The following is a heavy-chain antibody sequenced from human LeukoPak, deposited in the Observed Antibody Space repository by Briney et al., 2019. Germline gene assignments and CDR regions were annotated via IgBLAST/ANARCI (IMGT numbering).Heavy chain of an antibody. CDR2: ISAYNGNT. Sequence: VASVKVSCKASGYTFTSYGISWVRQAPGQGLEWMGWISAYNGNTNYAQKLQGRVTMTTDTSTSTAYMELRSLRSDDTAVYYCARVRNDVDSHPYGPWGQGTLVTVSS. CDR3: ARVRNDVDSHPYGP. D-gene: IGHD1-1*01. V-gene: IGHV1-18*01. J-gene: IGHJ5*02. CDR1: GYTFTSYG.